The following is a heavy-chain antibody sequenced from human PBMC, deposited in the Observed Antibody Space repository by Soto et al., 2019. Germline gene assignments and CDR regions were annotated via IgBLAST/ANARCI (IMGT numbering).Heavy chain of an antibody. V-gene: IGHV4-59*08. Sequence: SETLSLTCNVSGGSISTSYWTWIRQPPGKGLEWIGYIYHTGSTRYNPSLRSRVTMSVDTSKNQFSLRLSSVTAADTAVYYCARHPISYSDVLTGQIVYPEFNCIDPWGQGTPVTVS. J-gene: IGHJ5*02. D-gene: IGHD3-9*01. CDR1: GGSISTSY. CDR2: IYHTGST. CDR3: ARHPISYSDVLTGQIVYPEFNCIDP.